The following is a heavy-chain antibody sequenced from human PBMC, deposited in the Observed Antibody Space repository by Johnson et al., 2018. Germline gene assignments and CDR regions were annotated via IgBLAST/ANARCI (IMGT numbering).Heavy chain of an antibody. CDR2: MSPKTGNK. V-gene: IGHV1-8*01. D-gene: IGHD3-16*01. J-gene: IGHJ2*01. CDR3: VRGEGGGSNYWFLEL. Sequence: QVQLVQSGAEVKRPGASVTVSCKASGYTFTNFDLNWVRQAPGQGLEWVGWMSPKTGNKGYAQKLQGRVTMTRSPSLSSAYMERSGLGSEDTAVYYFVRGEGGGSNYWFLELWGRGPLVTVSS. CDR1: GYTFTNFD.